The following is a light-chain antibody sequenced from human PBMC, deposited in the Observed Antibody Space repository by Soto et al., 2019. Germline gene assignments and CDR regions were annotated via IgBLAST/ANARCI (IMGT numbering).Light chain of an antibody. CDR3: SSYSHSPPPDV. CDR1: SVDVGDYNS. V-gene: IGLV2-14*03. Sequence: QSALTQPASVSGSPGQSITISCTGSSVDVGDYNSVSWYQQHPGKAPKVMIYHVTIRASGVSNRFSGSKSGNTASLTISVLQAEYEADYYCSSYSHSPPPDVFVTGTKLTAL. J-gene: IGLJ1*01. CDR2: HVT.